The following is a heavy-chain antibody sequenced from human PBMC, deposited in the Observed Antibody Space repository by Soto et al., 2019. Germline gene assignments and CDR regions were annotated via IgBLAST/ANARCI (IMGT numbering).Heavy chain of an antibody. Sequence: QVQLVESGGGVVQPGRSLRLSCAASGFTFSSYGMHWVRQAPGKGLEWVAVISYDGSNKYYADSVKGRFTISRDNSKNTLYLQMNSLRAEDTAVYYCAKDGVDFMAFQYYGMDVWGQGTTVTGSS. J-gene: IGHJ6*02. D-gene: IGHD3-3*01. CDR3: AKDGVDFMAFQYYGMDV. CDR1: GFTFSSYG. V-gene: IGHV3-30*18. CDR2: ISYDGSNK.